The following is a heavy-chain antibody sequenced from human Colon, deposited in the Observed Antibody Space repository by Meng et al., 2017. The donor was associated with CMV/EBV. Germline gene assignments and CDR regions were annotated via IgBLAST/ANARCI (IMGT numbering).Heavy chain of an antibody. CDR1: GFPIISHY. CDR2: IYAVGTP. Sequence: RLSCSASGFPIISHYLAWVRQAPGKGLQWVSLIYAVGTPYHADSVKGRFTISRDNDRNIIDLQMSSLTADDTAIYYCVTGTTGYFDLWGQGTLVTVSS. V-gene: IGHV3-53*01. J-gene: IGHJ4*02. CDR3: VTGTTGYFDL. D-gene: IGHD1-7*01.